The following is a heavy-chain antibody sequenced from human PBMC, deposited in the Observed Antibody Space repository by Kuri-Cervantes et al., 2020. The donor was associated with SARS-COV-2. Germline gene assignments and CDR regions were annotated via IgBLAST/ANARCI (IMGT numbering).Heavy chain of an antibody. CDR1: VFSVTTGGRC. Sequence: SGPTLVKPTQTLTLTCSFSVFSVTTGGRCVSWVRQAPGKSLEWLARIEWDDDTIYSRSMKTRLTISKDTSKTHVVLTLDFVDPTDTATYYCALDPTSHCHLDHWGPGTLVTVSS. J-gene: IGHJ4*02. V-gene: IGHV2-70*17. CDR3: ALDPTSHCHLDH. CDR2: IEWDDDT. D-gene: IGHD2-15*01.